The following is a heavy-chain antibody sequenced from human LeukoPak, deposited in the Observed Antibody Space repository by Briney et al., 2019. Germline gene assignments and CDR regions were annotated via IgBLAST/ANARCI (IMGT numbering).Heavy chain of an antibody. CDR2: INDSGST. Sequence: PSETLSLTCAVYGGSFSGYYWSWLRQPPGKGLEWIGEINDSGSTNYNPSLKSRVTISVDTSMNQFSLKLSSVTAADTAEHYCARGLWFGESRPYYYDYWGQGNLVTVST. CDR1: GGSFSGYY. CDR3: ARGLWFGESRPYYYDY. D-gene: IGHD3-10*01. V-gene: IGHV4-34*01. J-gene: IGHJ4*02.